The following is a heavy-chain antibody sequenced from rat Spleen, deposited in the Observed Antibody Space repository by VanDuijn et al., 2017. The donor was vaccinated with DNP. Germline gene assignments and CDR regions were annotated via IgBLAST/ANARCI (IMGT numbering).Heavy chain of an antibody. D-gene: IGHD1-7*01. CDR1: GFTFNNYW. CDR3: ATGWVFDY. V-gene: IGHV5-31*01. Sequence: EVQLVESGGGLVQPGRSLKLSCVASGFTFNNYWMTWIRQAPGKGLEWVAYISNDGGSTYYRDSVKGRFTISRDNAKRILFLEMDSLRSADTATYYCATGWVFDYWGQGVMVTVSS. CDR2: ISNDGGST. J-gene: IGHJ2*01.